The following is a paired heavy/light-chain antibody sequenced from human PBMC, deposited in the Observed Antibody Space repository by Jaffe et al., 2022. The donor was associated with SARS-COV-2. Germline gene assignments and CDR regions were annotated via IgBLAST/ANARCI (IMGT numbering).Heavy chain of an antibody. V-gene: IGHV3-23*01. Sequence: EVQLLESGGDLVQPGGSLRLSCAASGFTFSDYAMNWVRQVPGKGLEWVSSIASGDATYYADSVKGRFTISRDTSKNTMYLAMNSLRADDTAVYYCTRGKDYWGQGTLVTVSS. CDR3: TRGKDY. CDR2: SIASGDAT. J-gene: IGHJ4*02. CDR1: GFTFSDYA.
Light chain of an antibody. Sequence: DIQMTQSPSSVSASVGDRITITCRASQGIGMYLAWFQQKAGKAPKSLIYAASSLQGGVPSRFSGSGSGTDFTLTIISLQPEDFATYYCQQYKTYPLAFGGGTRVEIK. CDR2: AAS. CDR1: QGIGMY. CDR3: QQYKTYPLA. V-gene: IGKV1-16*01. J-gene: IGKJ4*01.